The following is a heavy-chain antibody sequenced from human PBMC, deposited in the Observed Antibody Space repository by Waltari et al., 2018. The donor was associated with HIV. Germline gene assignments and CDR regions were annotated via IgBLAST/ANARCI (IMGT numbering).Heavy chain of an antibody. J-gene: IGHJ6*02. V-gene: IGHV3-48*03. Sequence: EVKLVESGGGLVQPGGYLRLACVASAVTFGGDEMNWVRQASGKGREWSSYISSDGNPKHYAESLKARLTISRDDAQNALHLHSNSLRVGDTAIYYCARDIGGYSSSFGMDVWGQGTMVTVSS. CDR1: AVTFGGDE. CDR2: ISSDGNPK. D-gene: IGHD6-19*01. CDR3: ARDIGGYSSSFGMDV.